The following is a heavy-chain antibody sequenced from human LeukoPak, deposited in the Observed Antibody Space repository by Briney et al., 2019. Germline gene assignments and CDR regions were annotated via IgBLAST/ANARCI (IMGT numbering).Heavy chain of an antibody. V-gene: IGHV3-21*01. CDR1: GFTFRSYS. J-gene: IGHJ6*04. Sequence: GGSLRLSCAASGFTFRSYSMNWVRQAPGKGLEWVSSISSSSSYIYYADSVKGRFTISRDNAKNSLYLQMNSLRAEDTAVYYCARDGYCSSTSCSHYYYYGMDVWGKGTTVTVSS. CDR3: ARDGYCSSTSCSHYYYYGMDV. CDR2: ISSSSSYI. D-gene: IGHD2-2*01.